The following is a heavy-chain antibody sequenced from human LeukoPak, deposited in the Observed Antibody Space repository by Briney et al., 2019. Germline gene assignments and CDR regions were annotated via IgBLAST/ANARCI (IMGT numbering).Heavy chain of an antibody. J-gene: IGHJ4*02. CDR3: ASLIPTLYFDY. D-gene: IGHD3-16*01. V-gene: IGHV4-30-4*01. CDR1: GGSISSGDYY. Sequence: PSETLSLTCTVSGGSISSGDYYWSWIRQPPGKGLEWIGYIYYSGSTYYNPSLKSRVTISVDTSKNQFSLKLSSVTAADTAVYYCASLIPTLYFDYWGQGTLVTVSS. CDR2: IYYSGST.